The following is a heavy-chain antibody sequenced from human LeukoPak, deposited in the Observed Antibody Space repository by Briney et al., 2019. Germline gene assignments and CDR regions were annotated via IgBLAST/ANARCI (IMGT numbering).Heavy chain of an antibody. CDR1: GFTLSSYE. J-gene: IGHJ6*04. D-gene: IGHD3-10*02. CDR2: ISSSDSTT. V-gene: IGHV3-48*03. CDR3: AELGITMIGGV. Sequence: GGSLRLSCSASGFTLSSYEMNWVRQAPGKGLVGVSYISSSDSTTYYADSVKGRFTISRDNAKNSLYLQMNSLRAEDTAVYYCAELGITMIGGVWGKGTTVTISS.